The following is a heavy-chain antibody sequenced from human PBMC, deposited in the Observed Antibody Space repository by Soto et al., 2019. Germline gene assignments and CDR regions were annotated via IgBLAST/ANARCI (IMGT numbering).Heavy chain of an antibody. CDR3: ARHIGVTGTRGFDY. V-gene: IGHV4-4*02. D-gene: IGHD6-19*01. CDR2: VVHWGTT. CDR1: GASISDNNW. J-gene: IGHJ4*02. Sequence: QVQLQESGPGLVKPSGTVSLTCAGSGASISDNNWWSWVRQPPGKGLEWIGEVVHWGTTNYNPSLRSRVTISMDKSKNQISLTLSSVTAADSALYYCARHIGVTGTRGFDYWGQGTLVTVSS.